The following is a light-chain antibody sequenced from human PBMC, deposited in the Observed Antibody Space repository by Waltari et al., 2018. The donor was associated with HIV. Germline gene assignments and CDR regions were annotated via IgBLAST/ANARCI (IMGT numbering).Light chain of an antibody. CDR1: QSVGVHY. CDR3: QQYGSSPIT. V-gene: IGKV3-20*01. J-gene: IGKJ5*01. CDR2: HAS. Sequence: EIVLTQSPDTLTLSPGERATLACRASQSVGVHYLAWYQQKPGQAPSLLIYHASSRATGIPDRFSGSGSAPDFTLTLSRLEPDDFAVYYCQQYGSSPITFGQGTRLEI.